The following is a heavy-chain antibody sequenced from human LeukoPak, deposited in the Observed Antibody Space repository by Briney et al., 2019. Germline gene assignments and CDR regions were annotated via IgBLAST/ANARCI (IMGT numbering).Heavy chain of an antibody. D-gene: IGHD1-26*01. V-gene: IGHV1-3*01. Sequence: ASVKVSCKASGYTFTNFVIHWVRQAPGQRLEWMGWINAGNGNTEYSQKFQGRVTITGDTSASTANMELSSLRSEDTAVYYCARDRGGATTVYWGQGTLVTVSS. CDR3: ARDRGGATTVY. CDR1: GYTFTNFV. J-gene: IGHJ4*02. CDR2: INAGNGNT.